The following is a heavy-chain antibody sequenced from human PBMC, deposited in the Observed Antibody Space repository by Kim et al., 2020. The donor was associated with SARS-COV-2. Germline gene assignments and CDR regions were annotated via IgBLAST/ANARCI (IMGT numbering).Heavy chain of an antibody. CDR3: ASGDGSGDYYYGMDV. V-gene: IGHV3-53*01. Sequence: AISVKGLFTISGDNSKNTLYLQMNSLRAEDPAVYYCASGDGSGDYYYGMDVWGQGTTVTVSS. D-gene: IGHD3-10*01. J-gene: IGHJ6*02.